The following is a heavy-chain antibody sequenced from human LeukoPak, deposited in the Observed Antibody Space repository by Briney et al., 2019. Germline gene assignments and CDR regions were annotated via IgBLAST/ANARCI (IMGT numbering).Heavy chain of an antibody. CDR2: IYYSGST. CDR1: GGSISSYY. CDR3: ARAAAAAGGQYFDY. V-gene: IGHV4-59*12. D-gene: IGHD6-13*01. J-gene: IGHJ4*02. Sequence: SETLSLTCTVSGGSISSYYWSWIRQPPGKGLEWIGYIYYSGSTNYNPSLKSRVTMSVDTSKNQLSLKVRSVTAADTVVHYCARAAAAAGGQYFDYWGQGTVVTVSS.